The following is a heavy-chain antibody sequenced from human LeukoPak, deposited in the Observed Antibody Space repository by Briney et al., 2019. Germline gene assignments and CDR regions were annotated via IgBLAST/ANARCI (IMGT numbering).Heavy chain of an antibody. Sequence: GGSLRLSCAASGFTFDDYAMHWVRQAPGKGLEWVSGISWNSGSLGYADSVKGRFTISRDNAKNSLYLQMNSLRAEDSALYYCAKAAHDSSDYYFDSWGQGTLVTVSS. D-gene: IGHD3-22*01. CDR1: GFTFDDYA. V-gene: IGHV3-9*01. J-gene: IGHJ4*02. CDR2: ISWNSGSL. CDR3: AKAAHDSSDYYFDS.